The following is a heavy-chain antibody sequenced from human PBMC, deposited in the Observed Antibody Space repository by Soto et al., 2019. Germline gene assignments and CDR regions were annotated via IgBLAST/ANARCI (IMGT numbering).Heavy chain of an antibody. CDR3: AKDRGYEILDS. V-gene: IGHV3-30*18. CDR1: GFTFTNHG. J-gene: IGHJ4*02. Sequence: PGGSLTLSCAASGFTFTNHGLHWVRQAPGKGLEWVAVISHDGINKHYEDSVKGRFTISRDTSKNTLYLQMNSLRPEDTAVYFCAKDRGYEILDSWGQGTQVPVSS. CDR2: ISHDGINK. D-gene: IGHD5-12*01.